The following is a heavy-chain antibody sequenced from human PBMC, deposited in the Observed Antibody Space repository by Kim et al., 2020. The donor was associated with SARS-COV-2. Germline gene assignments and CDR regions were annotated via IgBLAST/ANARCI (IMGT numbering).Heavy chain of an antibody. V-gene: IGHV1-46*01. Sequence: ASVKVSCKASGYTFTSYYMHWVRQAPGQGLEWMGIINPSGGSTSYAQKFQGRVTMTRDTSTSTVYMELSSLRSEDTAVYYCARDFGGAVAMGSISNWFDPWGQGTLVTVSS. CDR1: GYTFTSYY. CDR2: INPSGGST. J-gene: IGHJ5*02. D-gene: IGHD6-19*01. CDR3: ARDFGGAVAMGSISNWFDP.